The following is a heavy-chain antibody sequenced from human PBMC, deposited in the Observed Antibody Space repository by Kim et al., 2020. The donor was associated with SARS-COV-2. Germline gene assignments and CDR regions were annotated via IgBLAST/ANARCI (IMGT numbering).Heavy chain of an antibody. CDR2: MNPNSGNT. D-gene: IGHD3-10*01. J-gene: IGHJ4*02. CDR3: ARAGSGSRDVDY. CDR1: GYTFTSYD. Sequence: ASVKVSCKASGYTFTSYDINWVRQATGQGLEWMGWMNPNSGNTGYAQKFQGRVTMTRNTSISTAYMELSSLRSEDTAVYYCARAGSGSRDVDYWGQGTLVTVSS. V-gene: IGHV1-8*01.